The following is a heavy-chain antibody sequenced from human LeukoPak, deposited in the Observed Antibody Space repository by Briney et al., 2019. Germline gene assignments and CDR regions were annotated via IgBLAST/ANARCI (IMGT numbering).Heavy chain of an antibody. D-gene: IGHD3-10*01. CDR2: IYYSGST. V-gene: IGHV4-39*01. J-gene: IGHJ4*02. CDR1: GGSISSSSYY. Sequence: SETLSLTCTVSGGSISSSSYYWGWIRQPPGKGLEWIGSIYYSGSTYYNPSLKSRVTISVDTSKNQFSLKLSSVTAAYTAVYYCARWFLTYWGQGTLVTVSS. CDR3: ARWFLTY.